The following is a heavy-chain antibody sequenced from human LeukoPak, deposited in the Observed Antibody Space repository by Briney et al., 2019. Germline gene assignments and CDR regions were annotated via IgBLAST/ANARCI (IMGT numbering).Heavy chain of an antibody. V-gene: IGHV3-30*04. J-gene: IGHJ4*02. Sequence: PGRSLRLSCAASGFTFSSYAMHWVRQAPGKGPEWVAVISYDGSNKYYADSVKGRFTISRDNSKNTLYLQMNSLRAEDTAVYYCARVNWNGYYFDYWGQGTLVTVSS. D-gene: IGHD1-20*01. CDR2: ISYDGSNK. CDR3: ARVNWNGYYFDY. CDR1: GFTFSSYA.